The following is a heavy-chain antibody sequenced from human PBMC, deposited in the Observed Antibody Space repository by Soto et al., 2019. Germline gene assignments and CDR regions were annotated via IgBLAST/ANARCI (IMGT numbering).Heavy chain of an antibody. CDR1: GGSTSSCGYY. CDR2: IYYSGST. V-gene: IGHV4-31*03. D-gene: IGHD2-8*01. Sequence: PLETLSLTCTVSGGSTSSCGYYWSWIRQHPGKGLEWIGYIYYSGSTYYNPSLKSRVTISVDASKNQFSLKLSSVTAADTAVYYCARVPREDGPNGVWKDYYYYYMDVWGKGTTVTVSS. CDR3: ARVPREDGPNGVWKDYYYYYMDV. J-gene: IGHJ6*03.